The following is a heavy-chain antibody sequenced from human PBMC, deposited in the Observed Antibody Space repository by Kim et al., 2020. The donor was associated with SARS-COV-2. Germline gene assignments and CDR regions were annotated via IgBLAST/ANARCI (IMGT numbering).Heavy chain of an antibody. CDR2: ISGDGGST. V-gene: IGHV3-43*02. D-gene: IGHD3-10*01. J-gene: IGHJ4*02. CDR1: GFTFDDYA. CDR3: AKDSHYYGSGSYLDY. Sequence: GGSLRLSCAASGFTFDDYAMHWVRQAPGKGLEWVSLISGDGGSTYYADSVKGRFTISRDNSKNSLYLQMNSLRTEDTALYYCAKDSHYYGSGSYLDYWGQGTLVTVSS.